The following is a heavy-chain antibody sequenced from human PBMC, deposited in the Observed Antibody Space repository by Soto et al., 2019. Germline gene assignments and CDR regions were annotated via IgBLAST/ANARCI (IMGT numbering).Heavy chain of an antibody. CDR3: AKAPFEYYDSSGYYDY. CDR1: GFTFSSYG. V-gene: IGHV3-30*18. CDR2: ISYDGSNK. J-gene: IGHJ4*02. Sequence: GGSLRLSCAASGFTFSSYGMHWVRQAPGKGLEWVAVISYDGSNKYYADSVKGRFTISRDNSKNTLYLQMNSLRAEDTAVYYCAKAPFEYYDSSGYYDYWGQGT. D-gene: IGHD3-22*01.